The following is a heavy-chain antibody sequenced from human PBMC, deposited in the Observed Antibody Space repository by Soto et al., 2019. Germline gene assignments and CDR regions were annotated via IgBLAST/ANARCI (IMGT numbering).Heavy chain of an antibody. Sequence: QVQLVQSGAEVKKPGASVKDSCKASGYSFTSFPIHWVRQAPGQGLECMGWINAANGYTRYSQKFQGRVTITRDTSATTAYMALSSLTSEDTAVYYCARGGGLDDWGQGTLITVSS. CDR2: INAANGYT. J-gene: IGHJ4*02. CDR3: ARGGGLDD. D-gene: IGHD3-10*01. V-gene: IGHV1-3*01. CDR1: GYSFTSFP.